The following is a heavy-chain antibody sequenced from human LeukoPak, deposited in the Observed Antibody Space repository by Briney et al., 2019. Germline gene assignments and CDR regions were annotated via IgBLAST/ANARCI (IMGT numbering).Heavy chain of an antibody. V-gene: IGHV1-69*13. CDR1: GGTFSSYA. J-gene: IGHJ6*03. CDR2: IIPIFGTA. D-gene: IGHD3-3*01. Sequence: ASVKVSCKASGGTFSSYAISWVRQAPGQGLEWMGGIIPIFGTANYAQKFQGRVTITADESTSTAYMELSSLRSEDTAVYYCARVPSSGFHAKGKYYYYYYYMDVWGKGTTVTVSS. CDR3: ARVPSSGFHAKGKYYYYYYYMDV.